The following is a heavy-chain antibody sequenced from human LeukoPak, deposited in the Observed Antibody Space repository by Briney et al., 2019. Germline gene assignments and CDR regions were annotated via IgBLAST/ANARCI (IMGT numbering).Heavy chain of an antibody. J-gene: IGHJ5*02. V-gene: IGHV4-59*12. D-gene: IGHD3-3*01. CDR2: IYYSGST. Sequence: PSETLSLTCTVSGGSISSYYWSWIRQPPGKGLEWIGYIYYSGSTYYNPSLKSRVTISVDTSKNQFSLKLSSVTAADTAVYYCARVPYYDFWSGYYHVNWFDPWGQGTLVTVSS. CDR1: GGSISSYY. CDR3: ARVPYYDFWSGYYHVNWFDP.